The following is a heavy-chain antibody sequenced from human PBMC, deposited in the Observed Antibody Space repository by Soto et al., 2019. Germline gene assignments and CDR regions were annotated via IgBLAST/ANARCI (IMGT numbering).Heavy chain of an antibody. CDR1: GFTVSSNY. J-gene: IGHJ4*02. D-gene: IGHD3-3*01. Sequence: EVQLVESGGGLIQPGGSLRLSCAASGFTVSSNYMSWVRQAPGKGLEWVSVIYSGGSTYYADSVKGRFTISRDNSKNTLYLQMNSLRAENTAVYYCAASYDLWSDSLAYWGQGTLVTVSS. V-gene: IGHV3-53*01. CDR3: AASYDLWSDSLAY. CDR2: IYSGGST.